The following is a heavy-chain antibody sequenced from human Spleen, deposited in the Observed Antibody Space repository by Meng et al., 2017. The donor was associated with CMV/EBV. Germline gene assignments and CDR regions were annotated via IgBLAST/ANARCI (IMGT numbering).Heavy chain of an antibody. CDR1: SFSGYY. CDR2: INHSGTT. J-gene: IGHJ4*02. Sequence: SFSGYYWSWIRQPPGKGLEFSGDINHSGTTNYKSSLKSRIAMSVDTSRNQFSLKLRSVTAADTAVYYCARAVYYCSGSNCYRYYFDYWGQGTLVTVSS. CDR3: ARAVYYCSGSNCYRYYFDY. V-gene: IGHV4-34*10. D-gene: IGHD2-15*01.